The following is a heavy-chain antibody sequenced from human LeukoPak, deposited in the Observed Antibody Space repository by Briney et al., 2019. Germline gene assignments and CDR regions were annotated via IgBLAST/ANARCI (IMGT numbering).Heavy chain of an antibody. D-gene: IGHD3-3*01. V-gene: IGHV4-31*03. CDR1: GGSISSGGYY. J-gene: IGHJ5*02. Sequence: SQTLSLTCTVSGGSISSGGYYWSWIRQHPGKGLEWIVYIYYSGSTYYNPSLKSRVTISVDTSKNQFSLKLSSVTAADTAVYYCARGGTYDFWSGYLTSPWFDPWGQGTLVTVSS. CDR2: IYYSGST. CDR3: ARGGTYDFWSGYLTSPWFDP.